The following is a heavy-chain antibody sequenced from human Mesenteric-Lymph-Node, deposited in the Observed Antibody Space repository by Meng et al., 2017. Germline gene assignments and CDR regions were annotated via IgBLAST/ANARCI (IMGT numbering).Heavy chain of an antibody. Sequence: QVQLAGSRPGMVTPHQTLALTCTASADSIISGDYSWTWIRQPPGKGLEWIGYIYHGVNIYYTPSLRSRVTISVDKSRNQFSLKLTSVSAADTAVYYCVRDTRRGGGWFDPWGQGTLVTVSS. CDR3: VRDTRRGGGWFDP. CDR2: IYHGVNI. CDR1: ADSIISGDYS. D-gene: IGHD3-10*01. J-gene: IGHJ5*02. V-gene: IGHV4-30-2*01.